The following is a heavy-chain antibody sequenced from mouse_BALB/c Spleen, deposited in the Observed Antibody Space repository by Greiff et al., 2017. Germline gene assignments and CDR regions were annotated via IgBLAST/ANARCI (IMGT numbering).Heavy chain of an antibody. V-gene: IGHV1-4*02. Sequence: QVQLKESAAELARPGASVKMSCKASGYTFTSYTMHWVKQRPGQGLEWIGYINPSSGYTEYNQKFKDKTTLTADKSSSTAYMQLSSLTSEDSAVYYCARARPLILSYYYAMDYWGQGTSVTVSS. CDR2: INPSSGYT. CDR1: GYTFTSYT. D-gene: IGHD6-2*01. J-gene: IGHJ4*01. CDR3: ARARPLILSYYYAMDY.